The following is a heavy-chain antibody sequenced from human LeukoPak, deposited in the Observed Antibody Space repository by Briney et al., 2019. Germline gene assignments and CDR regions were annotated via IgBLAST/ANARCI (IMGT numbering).Heavy chain of an antibody. V-gene: IGHV4-4*07. D-gene: IGHD6-13*01. Sequence: PSETLSLTCTVSGYSISSYYWSWIRQPAGKGLEWIGRIYTSGSTNYNPSLKSRVTMSVDTSKNQFSLKLSSVTAADTAVYYCARVKGGYEYSSSWYDWFDPWGQGTLVTVSS. CDR3: ARVKGGYEYSSSWYDWFDP. J-gene: IGHJ5*02. CDR1: GYSISSYY. CDR2: IYTSGST.